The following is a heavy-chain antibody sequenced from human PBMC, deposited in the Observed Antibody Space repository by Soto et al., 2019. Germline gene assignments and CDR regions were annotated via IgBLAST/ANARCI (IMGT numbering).Heavy chain of an antibody. J-gene: IGHJ6*02. CDR1: GGSISSYY. CDR3: ATTTGWYSSSWFPNTFYYDYGMEV. CDR2: NYYSGST. V-gene: IGHV4-59*01. Sequence: QVQLQESGPGLVKPSETLSLTCTVSGGSISSYYWSWIRQPPGKGLEWIGYNYYSGSTNYTPSLQSRFTISVDTSKNQCSFKLSSVTAADTAVYYCATTTGWYSSSWFPNTFYYDYGMEVWGQSTTVTVSS. D-gene: IGHD6-13*01.